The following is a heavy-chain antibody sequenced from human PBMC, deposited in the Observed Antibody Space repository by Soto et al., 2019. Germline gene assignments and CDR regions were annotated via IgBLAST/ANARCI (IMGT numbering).Heavy chain of an antibody. Sequence: LRRSCAASGFTVSSNYMSWVRQAPGKGLEWVSVIYSGGSTYYADSVKDRFTISRDNSKNTLYLQMNGLRAEDTAVYYCARGGSRRLQLWFVFDYWGQGTLVTVS. CDR2: IYSGGST. CDR1: GFTVSSNY. D-gene: IGHD5-18*01. CDR3: ARGGSRRLQLWFVFDY. J-gene: IGHJ4*02. V-gene: IGHV3-53*01.